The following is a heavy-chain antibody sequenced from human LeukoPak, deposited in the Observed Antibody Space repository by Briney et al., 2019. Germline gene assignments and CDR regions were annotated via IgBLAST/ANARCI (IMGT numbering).Heavy chain of an antibody. D-gene: IGHD2-2*01. CDR3: ASSSTSLYYYFDY. CDR1: GFTFSSYS. CDR2: ISSSSSYI. V-gene: IGHV3-21*01. J-gene: IGHJ4*02. Sequence: GGSLRLSCAASGFTFSSYSMNWVRQAPGKGLEWVSSISSSSSYIYYADSVKGRFTISRDNSKNTLYLQMNSLRAEDTAVYYCASSSTSLYYYFDYWGQGTLVTVSS.